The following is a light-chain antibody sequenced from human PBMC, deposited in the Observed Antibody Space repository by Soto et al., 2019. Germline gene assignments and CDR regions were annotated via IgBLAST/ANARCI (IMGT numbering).Light chain of an antibody. Sequence: EIVLTQSPGTLSLSPGERATLSCRASQSVSSGYLAWYQQKPGQSPRLLIYGASTRATGIPDRFSGSGSGTDFILTITRLEPEDSAAYYCQQFRTFGPGTKVEIK. CDR3: QQFRT. CDR1: QSVSSGY. V-gene: IGKV3-20*01. CDR2: GAS. J-gene: IGKJ3*01.